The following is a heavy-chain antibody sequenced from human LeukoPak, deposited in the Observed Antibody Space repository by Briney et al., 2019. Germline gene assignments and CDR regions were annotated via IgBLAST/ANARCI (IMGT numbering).Heavy chain of an antibody. CDR3: ARGIPMATLVFDS. D-gene: IGHD3-10*01. V-gene: IGHV4-34*01. CDR1: GGSFSGYY. Sequence: SETLSLTCAVYGGSFSGYYWSWIRQPPGKGLEWIGEINHSGSTNYNPSLKSRVTISVDTSKNQFSLKLSSVTAADTAVYYCARGIPMATLVFDSWGQGTLVTVSS. CDR2: INHSGST. J-gene: IGHJ4*02.